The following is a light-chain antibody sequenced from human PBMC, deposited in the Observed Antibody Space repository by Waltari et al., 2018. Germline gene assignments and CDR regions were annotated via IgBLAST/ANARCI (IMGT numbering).Light chain of an antibody. CDR3: SSYTTSRTWV. J-gene: IGLJ3*02. CDR1: SSDIGSQIH. Sequence: QSALTQPASVSGSPGQSITISCTGTSSDIGSQIHVCWYQQHPGKAPKLMIFEVTNRPSWVSNRFSGSKSGNTASLTISGLQAEDEADYYCSSYTTSRTWVFGGGTKLTVL. CDR2: EVT. V-gene: IGLV2-14*03.